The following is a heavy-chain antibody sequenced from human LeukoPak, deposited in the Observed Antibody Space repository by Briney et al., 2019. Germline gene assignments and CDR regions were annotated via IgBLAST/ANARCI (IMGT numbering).Heavy chain of an antibody. V-gene: IGHV3-23*01. J-gene: IGHJ4*02. CDR2: ISGSGDST. CDR1: GFTFSSYA. D-gene: IGHD5-18*01. Sequence: GGSLRLSCAASGFTFSSYAMSWVRQAPGKGLEWVSAISGSGDSTYYADSVKGRFTISRDNSKNTLYLQMNSLRAEDTAVYYCAKDLRDTALVPYDYWGQGTLVTVSS. CDR3: AKDLRDTALVPYDY.